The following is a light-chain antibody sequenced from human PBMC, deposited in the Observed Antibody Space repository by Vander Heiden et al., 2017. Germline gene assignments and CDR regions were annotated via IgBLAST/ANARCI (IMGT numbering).Light chain of an antibody. CDR2: GAS. Sequence: EIVMTQSPATLSVSPGERATLSCRASQSLSNNLAWYQHKPGQAPRLLIYGASTRDTGIPARFSGSGYGTEFTLTISSRQSEDFAVYYCQQHKNWPPVTFGQGTKLEIK. CDR1: QSLSNN. CDR3: QQHKNWPPVT. J-gene: IGKJ2*01. V-gene: IGKV3-15*01.